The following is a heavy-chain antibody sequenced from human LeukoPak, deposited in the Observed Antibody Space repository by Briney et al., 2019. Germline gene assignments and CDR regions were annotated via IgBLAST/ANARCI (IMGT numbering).Heavy chain of an antibody. D-gene: IGHD2-2*01. CDR1: GGTFSSYA. CDR2: IIPIFGTA. Sequence: ASVKVSCKASGGTFSSYAISRVRQAPGQGLEWMGGIIPIFGTANYAQKFQGRVTITADESTSTAYMELSSLRSEDTAVYYCAMAWPIVVVPAAARPPLFDPWGQGTLVTVSS. CDR3: AMAWPIVVVPAAARPPLFDP. J-gene: IGHJ5*02. V-gene: IGHV1-69*13.